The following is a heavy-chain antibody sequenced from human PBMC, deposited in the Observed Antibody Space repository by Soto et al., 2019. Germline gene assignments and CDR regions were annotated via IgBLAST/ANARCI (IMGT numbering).Heavy chain of an antibody. CDR1: GFTFSSYG. CDR3: AKALGGGWIPDYCDH. J-gene: IGHJ4*02. V-gene: IGHV3-30*18. D-gene: IGHD3-16*01. Sequence: QVQLEESGGGVVQPGRSLRLSCAASGFTFSSYGMHWVRQAPGKGLEWVAVISYDGTSTDFADSVKGRFTISRDNSKNALFLEMNSLRAEDTAVYYGAKALGGGWIPDYCDHWGQGTLVTVSS. CDR2: ISYDGTST.